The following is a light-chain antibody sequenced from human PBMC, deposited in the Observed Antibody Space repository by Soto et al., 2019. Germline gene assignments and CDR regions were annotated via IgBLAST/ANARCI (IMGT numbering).Light chain of an antibody. CDR1: SSDVGRYNY. CDR2: DVS. V-gene: IGLV2-14*01. J-gene: IGLJ1*01. CDR3: SSFTSSSTYV. Sequence: QSVLTQPASVSGSPGQSITISCTGTSSDVGRYNYVSWYQQHPGKAPKLTIYDVSNRPSGVSSRFSGSKSGNTASLTISGLQAEDEADYYCSSFTSSSTYVXGTVTKVTVL.